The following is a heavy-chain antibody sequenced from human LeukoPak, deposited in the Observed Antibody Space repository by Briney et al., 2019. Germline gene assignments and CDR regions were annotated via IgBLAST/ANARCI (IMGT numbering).Heavy chain of an antibody. V-gene: IGHV3-21*01. J-gene: IGHJ4*02. CDR1: GFIFSSYS. CDR2: ISTSGSYI. Sequence: PGGSLRLSCAASGFIFSSYSMNWVCQAPGKGLEWVSSISTSGSYIYYADSVKGRFTISRDNATNSLSLQMNSLRAEDTAVYYCARDHLAPYFASYSSSSGTFDYWGQGTLVTVSS. D-gene: IGHD6-6*01. CDR3: ARDHLAPYFASYSSSSGTFDY.